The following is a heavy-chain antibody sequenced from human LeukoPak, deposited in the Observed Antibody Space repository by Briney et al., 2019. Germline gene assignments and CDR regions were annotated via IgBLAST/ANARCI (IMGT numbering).Heavy chain of an antibody. D-gene: IGHD3-22*01. V-gene: IGHV3-23*01. CDR2: ISGGST. CDR3: AKDRPNYYGSNGHYYRRDGDY. CDR1: GFNFGNSA. J-gene: IGHJ4*02. Sequence: GGSLRLSCAASGFNFGNSAMTWVRQAPGKGLEWVSGISGGSTYYADSVKGRFTISRDSSRSTLFLQMNSLRVEDTAVYFCAKDRPNYYGSNGHYYRRDGDYWGQGTLVTVSS.